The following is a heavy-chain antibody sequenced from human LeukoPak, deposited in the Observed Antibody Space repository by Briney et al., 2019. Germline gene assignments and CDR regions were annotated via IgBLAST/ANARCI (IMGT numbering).Heavy chain of an antibody. J-gene: IGHJ1*01. Sequence: GGSLRLSCAASGFTFSSFGMHWVRQAPGKGLEWVAFIRYDGSNKYYTDSVKGRFTVSRDNSKNTLYLQMNSLRAEDTAVYYCAKECCSGGTCYGYLQNWGQGTLVTVSS. CDR1: GFTFSSFG. CDR3: AKECCSGGTCYGYLQN. CDR2: IRYDGSNK. D-gene: IGHD2-15*01. V-gene: IGHV3-30*02.